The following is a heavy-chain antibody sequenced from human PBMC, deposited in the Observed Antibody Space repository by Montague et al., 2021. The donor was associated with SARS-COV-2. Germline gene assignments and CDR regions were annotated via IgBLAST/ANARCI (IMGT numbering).Heavy chain of an antibody. D-gene: IGHD3-22*01. CDR1: GGSISSYY. J-gene: IGHJ3*02. CDR2: IYYSGST. V-gene: IGHV4-59*01. Sequence: SETLSLTCTVSGGSISSYYWCWIRQPPGTGLEWIGYIYYSGSTNXNPSLKSRVTVSVDTSKNQFSLKLSSVTAADTVVYYCARGGYYDHAFDIWGQGTMVTVSS. CDR3: ARGGYYDHAFDI.